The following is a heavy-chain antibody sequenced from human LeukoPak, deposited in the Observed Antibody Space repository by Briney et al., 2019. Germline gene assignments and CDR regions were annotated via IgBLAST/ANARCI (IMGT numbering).Heavy chain of an antibody. CDR3: ARSNRAESMNAFDI. Sequence: SVKLSCTASGAAFSSYAISWVRQAPGQGHEWMGGSIPIFGTATYAQKSQSRVTITADESTSTAYMQLSSLRAEDTAVYYCARSNRAESMNAFDIWGQGTMVTVSS. J-gene: IGHJ3*02. D-gene: IGHD3-10*01. CDR2: SIPIFGTA. V-gene: IGHV1-69*13. CDR1: GAAFSSYA.